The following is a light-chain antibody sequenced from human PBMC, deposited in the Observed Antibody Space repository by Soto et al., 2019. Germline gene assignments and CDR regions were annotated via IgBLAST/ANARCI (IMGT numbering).Light chain of an antibody. CDR2: GAS. CDR1: QSVSSN. V-gene: IGKV3-15*01. J-gene: IGKJ2*01. Sequence: EIVMTQSPATLSVSPGERATLSCRVSQSVSSNLAWYQQKPGQAPRLLIYGASIRATGIPVRFSGSGSGTEFTLTISSLQSEDFAVYYCQQYNNWMYTFGQGTKLEIK. CDR3: QQYNNWMYT.